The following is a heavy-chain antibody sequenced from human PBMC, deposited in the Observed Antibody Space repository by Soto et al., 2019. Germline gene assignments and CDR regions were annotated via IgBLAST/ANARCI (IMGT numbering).Heavy chain of an antibody. V-gene: IGHV2-5*01. Sequence: SGPTLVKPTQTLTLTCTFSGFSLSTSGVGVGWIRQPPGKALEWLALIYWNDDKRYSPSLKSRLTITKDTSKNQVVLTMTNMDPVDTATYYCAHRRLEGTNSGYYYYYGMDVWGQGTTVTVS. CDR1: GFSLSTSGVG. D-gene: IGHD1-26*01. J-gene: IGHJ6*02. CDR2: IYWNDDK. CDR3: AHRRLEGTNSGYYYYYGMDV.